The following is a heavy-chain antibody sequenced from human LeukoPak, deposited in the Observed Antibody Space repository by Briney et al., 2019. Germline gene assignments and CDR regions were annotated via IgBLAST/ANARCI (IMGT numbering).Heavy chain of an antibody. V-gene: IGHV3-33*01. Sequence: PGESLRLSCAASGFTFSSYAMHWVRQAPGKGLEWVAVVWYDGVKKYYLDSVEGRFTVSRANSRNTLYLQMDSLRAEDTAVYYCACSGSYYDAFDIWGQGTMVTVSS. CDR1: GFTFSSYA. CDR3: ACSGSYYDAFDI. CDR2: VWYDGVKK. J-gene: IGHJ3*02. D-gene: IGHD3-10*02.